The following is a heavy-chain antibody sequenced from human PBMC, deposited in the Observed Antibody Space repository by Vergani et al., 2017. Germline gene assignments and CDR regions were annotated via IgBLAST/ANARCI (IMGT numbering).Heavy chain of an antibody. J-gene: IGHJ4*02. CDR2: INSDGSST. CDR3: ARVPFDSSGYYRFHFDY. Sequence: EVQLLESGGGLVQPGGSLRLSCAASGFTFSSYWMHWVRQAPGKGLVWVSRINSDGSSTSYADSVKGRFTISRDNAKSTLYLQMNSLRAEDTAVYYCARVPFDSSGYYRFHFDYWGQGTLVTVSS. CDR1: GFTFSSYW. D-gene: IGHD3-22*01. V-gene: IGHV3-74*02.